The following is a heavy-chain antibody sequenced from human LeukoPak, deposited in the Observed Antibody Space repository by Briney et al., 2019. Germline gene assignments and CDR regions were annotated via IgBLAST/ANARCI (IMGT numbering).Heavy chain of an antibody. D-gene: IGHD3-22*01. CDR2: ISWNSGSI. CDR3: AKYDSFDHYYDSSGRFDC. J-gene: IGHJ4*02. V-gene: IGHV3-9*01. Sequence: PGRSLRLSCAASGFTFDDYAMHWVRQAPGKGLEWVSGISWNSGSIGYADSVKGRFTISRDNAKNSLYLQMNSLRAEDTAVYYCAKYDSFDHYYDSSGRFDCWGQGTLVTVSS. CDR1: GFTFDDYA.